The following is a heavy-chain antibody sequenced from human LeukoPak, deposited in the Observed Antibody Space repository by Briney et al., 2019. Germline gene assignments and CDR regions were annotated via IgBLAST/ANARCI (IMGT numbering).Heavy chain of an antibody. V-gene: IGHV3-64D*06. CDR3: ARDDRSGYYDD. CDR2: ISSIGGTT. J-gene: IGHJ4*02. CDR1: GFTFSSYA. D-gene: IGHD3-22*01. Sequence: PGGSLRLSCSASGFTFSSYAMHWVRQAPGKGLEYVSAISSIGGTTYYADSVKDRFTISRDNSKNTLYLQMSSLRAEDTAVYYCARDDRSGYYDDWGQGTLVTVSS.